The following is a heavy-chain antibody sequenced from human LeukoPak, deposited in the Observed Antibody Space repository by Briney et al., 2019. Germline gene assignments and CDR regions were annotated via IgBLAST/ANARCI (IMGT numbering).Heavy chain of an antibody. CDR1: DGSVSSADFY. J-gene: IGHJ6*04. CDR2: IHYSGRT. Sequence: SETLSLTCSVSDGSVSSADFYWSWIRQHPRKGLEWIGHIHYSGRTYYNPSLKSRVAISLDTSKNQFSLKLGSVTAADTAVYYCARDRYSGYDWDFYYYGMDVWGKGTTVTVSS. V-gene: IGHV4-31*03. CDR3: ARDRYSGYDWDFYYYGMDV. D-gene: IGHD5-12*01.